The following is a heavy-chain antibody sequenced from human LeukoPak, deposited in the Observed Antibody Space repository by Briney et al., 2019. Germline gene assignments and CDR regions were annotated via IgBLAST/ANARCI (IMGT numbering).Heavy chain of an antibody. CDR3: ASFIDYYYYYMDV. CDR2: ISGSGGST. V-gene: IGHV3-23*01. CDR1: GFTFSSYA. Sequence: GGSLRLSCAASGFTFSSYAMSWVRQAPGKGLEWVSAISGSGGSTYYADSVKGRFTISRDNSKNTLYLQMNSLRAEDTAVYYCASFIDYYYYYMDVWGKGTMVTVSS. J-gene: IGHJ6*03. D-gene: IGHD1-26*01.